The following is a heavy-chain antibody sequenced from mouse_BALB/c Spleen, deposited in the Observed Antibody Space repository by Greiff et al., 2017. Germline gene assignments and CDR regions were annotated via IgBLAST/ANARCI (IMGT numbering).Heavy chain of an antibody. CDR3: ARFMPTPYAMDY. J-gene: IGHJ4*01. D-gene: IGHD1-1*01. CDR2: IHPSDSET. Sequence: QVQLQQSGDDPVKPGASVKLSCKASGYTFTSYWMNWVKQRPGQGLEWIGMIHPSDSETRLNQKFKDKATLTVDKSSSTAYMQLSSPTSEDSAVYYCARFMPTPYAMDYWGQGTSVTVSS. CDR1: GYTFTSYW. V-gene: IGHV1-74*01.